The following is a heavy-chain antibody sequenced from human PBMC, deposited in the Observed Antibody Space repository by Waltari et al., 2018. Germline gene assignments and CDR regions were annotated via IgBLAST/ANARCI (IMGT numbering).Heavy chain of an antibody. V-gene: IGHV4-61*09. Sequence: QVQLQESGPGLVKPSQTLSLTCTVSGGSITRGSYYWSWILQPAGKGLEWIGYIYTSGRTNYNPSLKSRVTISVDTSKNQFSLKLSSVTAADTAVYYCAGGIMITFGGVWDYWGQGTLVTVSS. CDR3: AGGIMITFGGVWDY. CDR2: IYTSGRT. J-gene: IGHJ4*02. CDR1: GGSITRGSYY. D-gene: IGHD3-16*01.